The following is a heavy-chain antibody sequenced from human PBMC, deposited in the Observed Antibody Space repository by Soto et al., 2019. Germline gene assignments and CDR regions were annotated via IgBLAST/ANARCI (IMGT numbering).Heavy chain of an antibody. CDR1: GFAFVDHG. CDR3: TRAPLRCSGGSCYSADS. V-gene: IGHV3-49*04. CDR2: SRSRRYGATA. D-gene: IGHD2-15*01. Sequence: GGSLRLSCTTSGFAFVDHGMSWVRQAPGKGLEWLGFSRSRRYGATAEYAASVKGRFSVPRDDSKRIAYLQMNNLQTEDPGVSYCTRAPLRCSGGSCYSADSWGRGTLVTVPQ. J-gene: IGHJ4*02.